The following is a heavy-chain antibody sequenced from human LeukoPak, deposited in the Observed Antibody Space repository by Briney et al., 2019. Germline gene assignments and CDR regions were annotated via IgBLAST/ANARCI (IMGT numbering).Heavy chain of an antibody. V-gene: IGHV3-23*01. CDR3: ARGSSLAAVARGFDY. CDR1: GFTFSSYA. D-gene: IGHD6-19*01. CDR2: ISGSGGNT. J-gene: IGHJ4*02. Sequence: GGSLRLSCAASGFTFSSYAMSWVRQAPGKGLEWVSVISGSGGNTYYADSVKGRFTISRDSSKNILHLQMDSLTVDDTALYYCARGSSLAAVARGFDYWGQGTLVTVSS.